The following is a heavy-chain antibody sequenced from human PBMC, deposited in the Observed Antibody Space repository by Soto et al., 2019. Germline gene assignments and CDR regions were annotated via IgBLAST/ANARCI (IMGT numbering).Heavy chain of an antibody. V-gene: IGHV3-9*01. Sequence: EVQLVESGGGLVQPGRSLRLSCAASGFTFDDYAMHWVRQAPGKGLEWVSGISWNSGSIGYADSVKGRFTISRDNAKNSLCLQMNSLRAEDTALYYCAKDKDCSGGSCYSGLDYWGQGTLVTVSS. D-gene: IGHD2-15*01. CDR2: ISWNSGSI. J-gene: IGHJ4*02. CDR1: GFTFDDYA. CDR3: AKDKDCSGGSCYSGLDY.